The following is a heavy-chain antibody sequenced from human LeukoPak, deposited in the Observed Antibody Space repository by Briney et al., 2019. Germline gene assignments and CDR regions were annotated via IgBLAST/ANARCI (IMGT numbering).Heavy chain of an antibody. V-gene: IGHV3-33*06. Sequence: GGSLRLSCAASGFTISSYGMHWVRQAPGKGLEWVAVIWYDGSNKYYADYVKRRFTISRDNSKNRLYLQMNSLRAGDTAVYYCSKDRMVRGVFFWFDPWSQASLVTV. D-gene: IGHD3-10*01. CDR3: SKDRMVRGVFFWFDP. CDR2: IWYDGSNK. CDR1: GFTISSYG. J-gene: IGHJ5*02.